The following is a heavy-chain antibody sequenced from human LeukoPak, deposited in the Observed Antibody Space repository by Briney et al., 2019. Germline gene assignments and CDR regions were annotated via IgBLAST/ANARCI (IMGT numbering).Heavy chain of an antibody. CDR2: INHSGGST. D-gene: IGHD6-13*01. V-gene: IGHV1-46*03. CDR1: GYTFTSYY. CDR3: ASLGSSRRPQLGFDP. Sequence: ASVQVSCKASGYTFTSYYMHWVRQPPAQGREWMGIINHSGGSTSYAQKFQGRVTMTRDTSTSTVYMELSSLRSEDTAVYYCASLGSSRRPQLGFDPWGQGTLVTVSS. J-gene: IGHJ5*02.